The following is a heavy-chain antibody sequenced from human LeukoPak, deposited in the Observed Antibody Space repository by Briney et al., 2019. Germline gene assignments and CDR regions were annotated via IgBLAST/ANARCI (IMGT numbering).Heavy chain of an antibody. V-gene: IGHV1-69*05. CDR1: GGTFSSYA. D-gene: IGHD2-15*01. Sequence: GASVKVSCKASGGTFSSYAISWVRQAPGQGLEWMGRTIPIFGTANYAQKFQGRVTITTDESTSTAYMELSSLRSEDTAVYYCAREERRGGKATPDFDYWGQGTLVTVSS. CDR3: AREERRGGKATPDFDY. J-gene: IGHJ4*02. CDR2: TIPIFGTA.